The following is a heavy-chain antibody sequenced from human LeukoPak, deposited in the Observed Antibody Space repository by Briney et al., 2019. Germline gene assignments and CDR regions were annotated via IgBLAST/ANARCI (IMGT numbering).Heavy chain of an antibody. D-gene: IGHD6-13*01. Sequence: GGSLRLSCAASDFSFRSYWMSWVRQSPGRGLEWVANIKVDGSERYYVDSVKGRFTISRDNAKNSLYLRMNSLRAEDTAVYYCARVSGSWSYYFDYWGQGTLVTVSS. CDR1: DFSFRSYW. J-gene: IGHJ4*02. CDR3: ARVSGSWSYYFDY. V-gene: IGHV3-7*01. CDR2: IKVDGSER.